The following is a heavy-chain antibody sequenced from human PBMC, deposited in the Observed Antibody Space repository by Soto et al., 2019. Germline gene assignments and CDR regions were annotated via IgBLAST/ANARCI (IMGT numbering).Heavy chain of an antibody. D-gene: IGHD4-4*01. J-gene: IGHJ4*02. V-gene: IGHV3-23*01. CDR1: GFTFSSYA. CDR3: AKVETTVTTWGSFDY. Sequence: PGGSLRLSCAASGFTFSSYAMSWVRQAPGKGLEWVSAISGSGGSTYYADSVKGRFTISRDNSKNTLYLQMNSLRAEDTAVYYCAKVETTVTTWGSFDYWGQGTLVTVPQ. CDR2: ISGSGGST.